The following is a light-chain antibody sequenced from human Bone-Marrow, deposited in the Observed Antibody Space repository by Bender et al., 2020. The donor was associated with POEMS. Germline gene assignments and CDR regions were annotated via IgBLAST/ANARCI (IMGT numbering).Light chain of an antibody. V-gene: IGLV2-14*03. CDR3: SSFTTDRRFV. CDR1: SSDVGYYNY. Sequence: QSALTQPASVSGSPGQSITISCTGTSSDVGYYNYVSWYQQHPGKAPRVLIYDVRSRPSGISDRFSGSKSGNTASLTISGLQADDEAEYYCSSFTTDRRFVFGTGTQVTVL. CDR2: DVR. J-gene: IGLJ1*01.